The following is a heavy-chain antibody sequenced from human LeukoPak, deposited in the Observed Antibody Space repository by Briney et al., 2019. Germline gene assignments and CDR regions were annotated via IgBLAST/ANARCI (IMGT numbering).Heavy chain of an antibody. Sequence: ASVKVSCKASGYTFTGYYIHWVRQAPGQGLEWMGWINPNSGNTGYAQKFQGRVTITRNTSISTAYMELSSLRSEDTAVYYCARVLGRGGRYYYYYMDVWGKGTTVTV. D-gene: IGHD3-16*01. J-gene: IGHJ6*03. CDR3: ARVLGRGGRYYYYYMDV. CDR2: INPNSGNT. CDR1: GYTFTGYY. V-gene: IGHV1-8*03.